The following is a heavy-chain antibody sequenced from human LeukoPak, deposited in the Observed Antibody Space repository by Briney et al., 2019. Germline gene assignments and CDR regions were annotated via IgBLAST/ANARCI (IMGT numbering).Heavy chain of an antibody. D-gene: IGHD1-26*01. CDR2: INPNTGGT. CDR3: ARVESWEHSGSSQDAFDI. J-gene: IGHJ3*02. Sequence: GASVKVSCKASGYTFTGYFVYWVRQAPGQGLEWMGWINPNTGGTNYAQKFQGRVTMTRDTSISTAYMELSRLRSDDTAVYYCARVESWEHSGSSQDAFDIWGQGTMVTVSS. V-gene: IGHV1-2*02. CDR1: GYTFTGYF.